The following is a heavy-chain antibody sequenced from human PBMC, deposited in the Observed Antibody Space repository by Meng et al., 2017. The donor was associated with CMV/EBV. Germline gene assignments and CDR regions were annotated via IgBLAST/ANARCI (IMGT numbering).Heavy chain of an antibody. D-gene: IGHD3-3*01. CDR1: GGYLSGYY. V-gene: IGHV4-34*01. CDR3: ASSNYDFWSGYSYYFDY. Sequence: GGYLSGYYWSEISQAPGKGLGWIGEIKHRGSTNYNPSLKSRVTISVDTSKNQFSLKLSSVTAADTAVYYCASSNYDFWSGYSYYFDYWGQGTLVTVSS. CDR2: IKHRGST. J-gene: IGHJ4*02.